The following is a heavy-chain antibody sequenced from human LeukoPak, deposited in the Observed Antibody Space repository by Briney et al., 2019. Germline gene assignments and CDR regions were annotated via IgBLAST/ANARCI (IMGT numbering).Heavy chain of an antibody. J-gene: IGHJ4*02. CDR1: GFTFSSYA. Sequence: GGSLSLSCAPSGFTFSSYAMHWVRQAPGRGLEYVSAICINGGSTYYANSVKGKFTIYRDNSKNTLYLQMGSLRAEDMAVYYCVRSYYGAGSQECDYWGEGTLVTVSS. CDR2: ICINGGST. D-gene: IGHD3-10*01. CDR3: VRSYYGAGSQECDY. V-gene: IGHV3-64*01.